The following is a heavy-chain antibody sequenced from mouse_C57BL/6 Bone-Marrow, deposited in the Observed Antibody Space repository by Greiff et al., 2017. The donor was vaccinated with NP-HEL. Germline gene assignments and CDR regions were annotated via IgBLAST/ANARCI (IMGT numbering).Heavy chain of an antibody. J-gene: IGHJ2*01. CDR2: IYPYNGVS. D-gene: IGHD2-1*01. V-gene: IGHV1-31*01. CDR3: ARKGIYGNYGFDY. CDR1: GYSFTGYY. Sequence: EVHLVESGPELVKPGASVKISCKASGYSFTGYYMHWVKQSHGNILDWIGYIYPYNGVSSYNQKFKGKATLTVDKSSSTAYMELRSLTSEDSAVYYCARKGIYGNYGFDYWGQGTTLTVSS.